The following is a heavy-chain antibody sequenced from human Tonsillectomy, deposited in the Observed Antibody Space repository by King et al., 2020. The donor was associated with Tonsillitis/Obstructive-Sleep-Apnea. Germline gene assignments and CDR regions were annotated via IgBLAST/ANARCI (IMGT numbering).Heavy chain of an antibody. D-gene: IGHD2-15*01. CDR2: IYYSGST. Sequence: QLQESGPGLVKPSETLSLTCTVSGGSISSSSYYWGWIRQPPGQGLEWIGSIYYSGSTYYNPSLKSRVTISVDTSKNQFSLKLSSVTAADTAVYYCARGGEVVVVVAATPGFDYWGQGTLVTVSS. CDR3: ARGGEVVVVVAATPGFDY. CDR1: GGSISSSSYY. J-gene: IGHJ4*02. V-gene: IGHV4-39*01.